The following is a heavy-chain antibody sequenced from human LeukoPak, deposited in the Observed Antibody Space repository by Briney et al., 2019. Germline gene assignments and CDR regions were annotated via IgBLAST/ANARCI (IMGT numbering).Heavy chain of an antibody. CDR3: ARDVGEYCSSTSCYASDY. J-gene: IGHJ4*02. V-gene: IGHV1-2*02. Sequence: ASVKVSCKASGYTFTGYYIHWVRQAPGQGLEWMGWINPNSGGTNYAQKFQGRVTMTRDTSISTFYMELSRLRSDDTALYYCARDVGEYCSSTSCYASDYWGQGTLVTVSS. CDR1: GYTFTGYY. CDR2: INPNSGGT. D-gene: IGHD2-2*01.